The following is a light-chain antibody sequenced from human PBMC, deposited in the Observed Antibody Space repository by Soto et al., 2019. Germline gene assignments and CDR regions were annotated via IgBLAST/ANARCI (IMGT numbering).Light chain of an antibody. J-gene: IGKJ1*01. CDR3: QQDYNLPRWT. Sequence: EIVMTQSPGTVSVFPGETVTLSCRASQSVSGYLDWFHQKPGQAPRLVLLRIFTRAIGVPARFSGSGSETEFTLTISGLQSEDSGVYYCQQDYNLPRWTFGQGTKVDIK. CDR1: QSVSGY. CDR2: RIF. V-gene: IGKV3-15*01.